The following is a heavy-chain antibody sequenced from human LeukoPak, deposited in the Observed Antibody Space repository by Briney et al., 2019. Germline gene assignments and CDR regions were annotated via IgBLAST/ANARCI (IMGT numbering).Heavy chain of an antibody. Sequence: GGSLRLSCAASGFTFSSYSMSWIRQPPGKGLEWVSGISGSGGSTYYAESVKGRFTISRDKSKSTMYLQMNSLRDEDTAVYYCAKGPSTVTTRGYFDYWGQGTLVTVSS. D-gene: IGHD4-17*01. CDR1: GFTFSSYS. CDR2: ISGSGGST. J-gene: IGHJ4*02. V-gene: IGHV3-23*01. CDR3: AKGPSTVTTRGYFDY.